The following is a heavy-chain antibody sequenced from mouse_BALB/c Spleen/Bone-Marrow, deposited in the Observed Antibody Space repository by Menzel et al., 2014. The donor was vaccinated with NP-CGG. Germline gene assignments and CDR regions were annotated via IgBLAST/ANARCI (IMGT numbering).Heavy chain of an antibody. CDR2: INPDSSTI. J-gene: IGHJ3*01. D-gene: IGHD2-3*01. V-gene: IGHV4-1*02. CDR3: ARLGYYGGFAY. CDR1: GFVFSGFW. Sequence: EVQLQQSGGGLVQPGRSLKLSCAASGFVFSGFWMGWVRQAPGKGLEWIGEINPDSSTINYTPSLKDRFIISRDNAKNTLYLQMSKVRSEDTALYYCARLGYYGGFAYWGQGTLVTVSA.